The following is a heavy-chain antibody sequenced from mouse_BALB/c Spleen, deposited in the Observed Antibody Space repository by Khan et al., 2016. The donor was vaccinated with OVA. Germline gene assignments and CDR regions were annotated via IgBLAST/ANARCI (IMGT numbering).Heavy chain of an antibody. J-gene: IGHJ4*01. V-gene: IGHV2-6-7*01. CDR1: GFSLTGYG. D-gene: IGHD2-4*01. Sequence: QVQLKESGPGLVAPSQSLSITCTVSGFSLTGYGVNWVRQPPGKGLEWLGMIWGDGSTDYNSALKSRLSISKDNSKSPVFLQMNSLHTDDTARYYCAREIYYDYAYYYAMDYWGQGTSVTVSS. CDR3: AREIYYDYAYYYAMDY. CDR2: IWGDGST.